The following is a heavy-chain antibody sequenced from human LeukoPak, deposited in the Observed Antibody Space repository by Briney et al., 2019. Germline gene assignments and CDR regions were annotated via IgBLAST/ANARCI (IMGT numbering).Heavy chain of an antibody. CDR2: IRFDGSNQ. Sequence: PGGSLRLSCSASGLTFRSYGMHWVRHAPGKGLEWVAFIRFDGSNQYYADSVKGRFTISRDNSNNTLSLQMNTLRGDDTAVYFCAKGYGESHFDSWGQGTLVTVSS. V-gene: IGHV3-30*02. D-gene: IGHD5-18*01. CDR1: GLTFRSYG. CDR3: AKGYGESHFDS. J-gene: IGHJ4*02.